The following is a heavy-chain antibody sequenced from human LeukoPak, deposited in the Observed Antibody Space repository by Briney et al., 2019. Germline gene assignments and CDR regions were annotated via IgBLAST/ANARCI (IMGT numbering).Heavy chain of an antibody. V-gene: IGHV3-23*01. J-gene: IGHJ1*01. CDR3: AKDLYPHGRAEYFQH. CDR2: ISKSGAST. CDR1: GFTFDNYA. Sequence: GGSLRLSCEASGFTFDNYAMSWVRQAPGKGLEWVSAISKSGASTHYADSVKGRFTISRDNSKNTPFLHMNTLRADDMAVYYCAKDLYPHGRAEYFQHWGQGTLVTVSS. D-gene: IGHD2-2*02.